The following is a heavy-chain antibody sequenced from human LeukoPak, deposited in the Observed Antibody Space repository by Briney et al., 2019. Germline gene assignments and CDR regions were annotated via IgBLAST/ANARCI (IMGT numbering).Heavy chain of an antibody. CDR1: GGSFSGYY. D-gene: IGHD4-17*01. CDR2: INHSGST. Sequence: SETLSLTCAVYGGSFSGYYWSWIRQPPGKGLEWIGEINHSGSTNYNPSLKSRVTISVDTSKNQFSLKLSSVTAADTAVYYCARVPTTVTTYDYYYYYIDVWGKGTTVTVSS. J-gene: IGHJ6*03. CDR3: ARVPTTVTTYDYYYYYIDV. V-gene: IGHV4-34*01.